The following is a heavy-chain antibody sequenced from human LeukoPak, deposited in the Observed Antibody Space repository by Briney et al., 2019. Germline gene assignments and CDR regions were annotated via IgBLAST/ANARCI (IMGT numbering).Heavy chain of an antibody. J-gene: IGHJ4*02. V-gene: IGHV1-2*02. Sequence: ASVKVSCKASGYTFTAYYMYWVRQAPGQGLEWMGWINPNSAVTNYAQKFQGRVTMTRDTSISTAYVDLIRLRSDDTAVYYCASGDYGDPPLNYWGQGTLVTVSS. CDR1: GYTFTAYY. CDR3: ASGDYGDPPLNY. D-gene: IGHD4-17*01. CDR2: INPNSAVT.